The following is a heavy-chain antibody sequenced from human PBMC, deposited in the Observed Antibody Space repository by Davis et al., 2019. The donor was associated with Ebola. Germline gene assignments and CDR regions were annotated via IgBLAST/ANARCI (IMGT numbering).Heavy chain of an antibody. CDR3: ASLAAAGIYNWFDP. D-gene: IGHD6-13*01. CDR1: GFTFSSYW. CDR2: IKQDGSEK. V-gene: IGHV3-7*01. Sequence: GESLKISCAASGFTFSSYWMSWVRQAPGKGLEWVANIKQDGSEKYYVDSVKGRFTISRDNAKNSLYLQMNSLRAEDTAVYYCASLAAAGIYNWFDPWGQGTLVTVSS. J-gene: IGHJ5*02.